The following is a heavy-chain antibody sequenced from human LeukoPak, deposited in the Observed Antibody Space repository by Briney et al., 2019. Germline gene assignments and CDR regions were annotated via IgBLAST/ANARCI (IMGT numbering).Heavy chain of an antibody. CDR1: GGSISSGDYY. D-gene: IGHD5-24*01. CDR3: ARVRRDGYNFRSGTIDY. CDR2: XYYSGGT. J-gene: IGHJ4*02. V-gene: IGHV4-30-4*01. Sequence: SETLSLTCTVSGGSISSGDYYWSWLRQXXXXXXXWVGYXYYSGGTYYNPSLKSRVTISVDTSKNQFSLKLSSVTAADTAVYYCARVRRDGYNFRSGTIDYWGQGTLVTVSS.